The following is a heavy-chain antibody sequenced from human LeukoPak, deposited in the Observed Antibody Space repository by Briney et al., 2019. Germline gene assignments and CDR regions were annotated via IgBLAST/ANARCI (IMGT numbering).Heavy chain of an antibody. Sequence: GGSLRLSCAASGFTFNNYAMTWVRQAPGKGLEWVSAISGSGDSTYYGDSVKGRFTISRDNSKNTLYLQMNSLRAEDTAVYYCAKTRPLDSSSWSHGDYWGQGTLVTVSS. J-gene: IGHJ4*02. CDR2: ISGSGDST. CDR3: AKTRPLDSSSWSHGDY. CDR1: GFTFNNYA. D-gene: IGHD6-13*01. V-gene: IGHV3-23*01.